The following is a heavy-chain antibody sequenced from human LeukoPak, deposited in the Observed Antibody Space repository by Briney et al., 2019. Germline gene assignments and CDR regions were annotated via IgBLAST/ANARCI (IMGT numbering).Heavy chain of an antibody. J-gene: IGHJ4*02. CDR3: AKDPRYYDSSRYPYYFDY. V-gene: IGHV3-30*02. CDR1: GFTFSSYG. CDR2: IRYDGSNK. D-gene: IGHD3-22*01. Sequence: GGSLRLSCAASGFTFSSYGMHWVRQAPGKGLEWVAFIRYDGSNKYYADSVKGRFTISRDNSKNTPYLQMNSLRAEDTAVYYCAKDPRYYDSSRYPYYFDYWGQGTLVTVSS.